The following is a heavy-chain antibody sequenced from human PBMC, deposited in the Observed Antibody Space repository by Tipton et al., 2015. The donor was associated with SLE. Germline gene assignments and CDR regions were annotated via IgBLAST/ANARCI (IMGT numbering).Heavy chain of an antibody. Sequence: TLSLTCSVSGASINSGSYSWHCIRQPAGKALQWLGHIDSNGNTYYNPSLRSRVSISVDVSRNQFSLTLNSVTAADTATYSCARETGTYYSTWFDSWGQGTLVTVSS. CDR1: GASINSGSYS. D-gene: IGHD1-26*01. V-gene: IGHV4-61*09. CDR3: ARETGTYYSTWFDS. J-gene: IGHJ5*01. CDR2: IDSNGNT.